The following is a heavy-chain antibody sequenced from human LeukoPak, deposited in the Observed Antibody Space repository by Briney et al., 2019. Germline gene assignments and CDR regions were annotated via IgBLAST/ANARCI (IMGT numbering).Heavy chain of an antibody. Sequence: GGSLRLSCAASAFTFSSYVMHWVRQAPGKGLEWVTVISYDGSNKYYADSVKGRFTISRDDSKDTVYLQMNSLRDEDTAVYYCAKAGGYYYFDYWGQGTLVTVSS. CDR3: AKAGGYYYFDY. CDR1: AFTFSSYV. V-gene: IGHV3-30*18. D-gene: IGHD3-10*01. CDR2: ISYDGSNK. J-gene: IGHJ4*02.